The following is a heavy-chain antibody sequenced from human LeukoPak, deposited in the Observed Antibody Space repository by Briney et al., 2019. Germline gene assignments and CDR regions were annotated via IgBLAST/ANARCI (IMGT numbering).Heavy chain of an antibody. D-gene: IGHD3-22*01. CDR2: INTVATYI. CDR3: ARLRRNGDSGGFYYYYDY. CDR1: GFTFTSFS. V-gene: IGHV3-21*01. J-gene: IGHJ4*02. Sequence: GRSLRLSFAASGFTFTSFSFKWVRQAPGKGREWVSSINTVATYIYYADSVRCRFTISRDNVKNSVYLQMDSLRAEDTGVYYCARLRRNGDSGGFYYYYDYWGQGTLVTVSS.